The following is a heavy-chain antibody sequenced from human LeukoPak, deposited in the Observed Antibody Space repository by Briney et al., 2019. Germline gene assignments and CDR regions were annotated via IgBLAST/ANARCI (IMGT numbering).Heavy chain of an antibody. Sequence: GGSLRLSCAASGFTFSSHWMSWVRQAPGKGLEWVGNINPDGSDKYHADSVSGRFTISRDNARNSLSLQMNSLRGEDTAVYYCARGRGGFAVAYYYFDYWGQGTLVTVSS. J-gene: IGHJ4*02. CDR3: ARGRGGFAVAYYYFDY. D-gene: IGHD3-3*01. CDR2: INPDGSDK. CDR1: GFTFSSHW. V-gene: IGHV3-7*01.